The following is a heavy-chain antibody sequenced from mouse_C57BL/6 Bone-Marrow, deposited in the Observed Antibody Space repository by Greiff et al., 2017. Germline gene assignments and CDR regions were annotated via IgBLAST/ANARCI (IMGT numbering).Heavy chain of an antibody. CDR1: GIDFSRYW. CDR2: INPDSSTI. J-gene: IGHJ3*01. V-gene: IGHV4-1*01. CDR3: ARIPYYGSSLSLAY. Sequence: EVKLLESGGGLVQPGGSLKLSCAASGIDFSRYWMSWVRRAPGKGLEWIGEINPDSSTINYAPSLKDKFIISRDNAKNTLYLQMSKVRSEDTALYYCARIPYYGSSLSLAYWGQGTLVTVSA. D-gene: IGHD1-1*01.